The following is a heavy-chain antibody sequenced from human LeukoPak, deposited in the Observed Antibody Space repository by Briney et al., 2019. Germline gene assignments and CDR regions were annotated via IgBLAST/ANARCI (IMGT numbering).Heavy chain of an antibody. CDR1: GFTFSTFA. D-gene: IGHD2-8*02. CDR3: ATYRQVLLPFES. J-gene: IGHJ4*02. V-gene: IGHV3-23*01. CDR2: IFPSGGEI. Sequence: PGGSLRLSCEAYGFTFSTFAMIWVRQPPGKGLEWVSSIFPSGGEIHYADSVRGRFTISRDNYKSTLSLQMNSLRAEDTAIYYCATYRQVLLPFESWGQGTLVTVSS.